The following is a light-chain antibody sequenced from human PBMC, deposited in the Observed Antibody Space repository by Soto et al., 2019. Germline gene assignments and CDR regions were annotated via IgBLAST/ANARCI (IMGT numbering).Light chain of an antibody. CDR3: QQYGSSPRT. CDR1: QSVSSSY. J-gene: IGKJ1*01. CDR2: STS. Sequence: ESVLTQSPGTLSLSRGERATRSCRASQSVSSSYLAGSQQKPGQAPRLLIYSTSSRATGIPDRFTGSGSGRDFTLTISRLEPEDFAVYYCQQYGSSPRTFGQGTKVDIQ. V-gene: IGKV3-20*01.